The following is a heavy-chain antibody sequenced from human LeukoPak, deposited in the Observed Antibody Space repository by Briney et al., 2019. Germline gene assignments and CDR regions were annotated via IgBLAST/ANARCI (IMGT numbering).Heavy chain of an antibody. CDR1: GFIFSSYA. D-gene: IGHD1-26*01. CDR2: LGVSDGTA. V-gene: IGHV3-23*01. CDR3: AKQGGSYRYFDY. Sequence: GGSLRLSXAASGFIFSSYAMSWVRQAPGKGLEWVSGLGVSDGTAYYAESVKGRFTISRDNSRNTLYLQMNSLRADDTAVYYCAKQGGSYRYFDYWGQGTLVTVSS. J-gene: IGHJ4*02.